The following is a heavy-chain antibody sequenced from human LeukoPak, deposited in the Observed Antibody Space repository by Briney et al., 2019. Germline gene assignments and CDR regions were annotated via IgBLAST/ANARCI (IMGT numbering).Heavy chain of an antibody. Sequence: GGSLRLSCTASGFTFSSYAMSWVRQAPGKGLEWVSGIGGSGSDIYYSDSVKGRFTISRDNSKNTVFLQMNSLRAEDTAVYYCTTVFRYSSSSRDYWGQGTLVTVSS. CDR3: TTVFRYSSSSRDY. V-gene: IGHV3-23*01. CDR2: IGGSGSDI. D-gene: IGHD6-6*01. J-gene: IGHJ4*02. CDR1: GFTFSSYA.